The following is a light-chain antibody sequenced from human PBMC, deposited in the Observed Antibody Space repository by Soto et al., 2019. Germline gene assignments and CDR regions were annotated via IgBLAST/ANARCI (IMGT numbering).Light chain of an antibody. J-gene: IGKJ1*01. CDR3: LQTYNLPRT. CDR1: LTIGDS. CDR2: GAS. Sequence: RMTQSPSSLSASVGDRVTITCRASLTIGDSLSWFQQKVGKPPTLLIYGASALQSGVPARFSGSGSGTDFTLTINNMQREDFATYYCLQTYNLPRTFGHGSKVDIK. V-gene: IGKV1-39*01.